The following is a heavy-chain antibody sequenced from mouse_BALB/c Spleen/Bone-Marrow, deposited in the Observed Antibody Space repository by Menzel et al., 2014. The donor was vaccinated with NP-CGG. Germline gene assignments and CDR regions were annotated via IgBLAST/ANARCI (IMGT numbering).Heavy chain of an antibody. J-gene: IGHJ2*01. Sequence: EVKLVESGGGLVKPGGSLKLSCAASGFTFSSYAMSWVRQSPEKRLEWVAEISSGGSYTYYPDTVTGRFTISRDNAKNTLYLEMSSLRSEDTAMYYCARDSSGYFDYWGLGTTLTVSS. CDR3: ARDSSGYFDY. D-gene: IGHD3-1*01. CDR2: ISSGGSYT. V-gene: IGHV5-9-4*01. CDR1: GFTFSSYA.